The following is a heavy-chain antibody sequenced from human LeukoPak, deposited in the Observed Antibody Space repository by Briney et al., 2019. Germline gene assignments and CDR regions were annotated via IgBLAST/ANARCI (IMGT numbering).Heavy chain of an antibody. D-gene: IGHD5-18*01. CDR1: GFSVTSNY. J-gene: IGHJ4*02. Sequence: PGGSLRLSCAASGFSVTSNYMSWVRQAPGQGLEWVSVLYSSGYTKYADSVKGRFSISRDTSENTLSLHMNSLRAEDTAVYYCARGDGYSYGWTLDYWGQGTLVTVSS. CDR2: LYSSGYT. CDR3: ARGDGYSYGWTLDY. V-gene: IGHV3-66*01.